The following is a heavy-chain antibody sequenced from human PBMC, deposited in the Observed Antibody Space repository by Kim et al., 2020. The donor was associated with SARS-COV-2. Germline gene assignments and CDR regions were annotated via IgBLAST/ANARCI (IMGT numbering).Heavy chain of an antibody. D-gene: IGHD3-10*01. CDR2: INAGNGNT. Sequence: ASVKVSCKASGYTFTSYAMHWVRQAPGQRLEWMGWINAGNGNTKYSQKFQGRVTITRDTSASTAYMELSSLRSEDTAVYYCAQSGITMVQGRVDYYGMDVWGQGTTVTVSS. CDR3: AQSGITMVQGRVDYYGMDV. CDR1: GYTFTSYA. J-gene: IGHJ6*02. V-gene: IGHV1-3*01.